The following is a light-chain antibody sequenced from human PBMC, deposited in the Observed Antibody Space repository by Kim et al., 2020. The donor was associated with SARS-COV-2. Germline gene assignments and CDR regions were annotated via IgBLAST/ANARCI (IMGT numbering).Light chain of an antibody. CDR1: QSISSW. J-gene: IGKJ1*01. V-gene: IGKV1-5*03. CDR3: QQYNSYWT. Sequence: DIQMTQSPSTLSASVVDRVTITCRASQSISSWLAWYQQKPGKAPKLLIYKASSLESGVPSRFSGSGSGTEFTLTISSLQPDDFATYYCQQYNSYWTFDQGTK. CDR2: KAS.